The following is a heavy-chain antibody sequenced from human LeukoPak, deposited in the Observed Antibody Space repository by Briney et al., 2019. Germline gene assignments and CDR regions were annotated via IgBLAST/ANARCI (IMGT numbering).Heavy chain of an antibody. Sequence: PGRSLRLSCAASGFTFSSYGMHWVRQAPGKGLEWVAVIWYDGSNKYYADSVKGRFTISRDNSKNTLYLQMNSLGAEDTAVYYCARGFCSTTSCPGWAYYYGMDVWGKGTTVTVSS. CDR1: GFTFSSYG. J-gene: IGHJ6*04. CDR2: IWYDGSNK. V-gene: IGHV3-33*01. CDR3: ARGFCSTTSCPGWAYYYGMDV. D-gene: IGHD2-2*01.